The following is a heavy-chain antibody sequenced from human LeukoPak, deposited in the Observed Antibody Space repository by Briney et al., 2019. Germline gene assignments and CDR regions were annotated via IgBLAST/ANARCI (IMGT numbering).Heavy chain of an antibody. Sequence: SVKVSRKASGGTFSSYAISWVRQAPGPGLEWMGGIITIFGTANSAQKFPGRVTITADESTSTAYMELSSLGYEDAAVYYCARGGGQQLVDSFDCWGQGTLVTVSS. CDR2: IITIFGTA. CDR1: GGTFSSYA. J-gene: IGHJ4*02. D-gene: IGHD6-13*01. CDR3: ARGGGQQLVDSFDC. V-gene: IGHV1-69*13.